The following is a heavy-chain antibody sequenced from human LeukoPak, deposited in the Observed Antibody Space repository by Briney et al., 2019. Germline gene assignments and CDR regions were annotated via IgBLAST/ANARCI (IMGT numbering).Heavy chain of an antibody. CDR3: AKYYYAYYGTFDY. D-gene: IGHD1-26*01. V-gene: IGHV3-23*01. J-gene: IGHJ4*02. CDR2: ISGSGGRT. CDR1: GFTFSSYG. Sequence: GGSLRLSCAASGFTFSSYGMSWVRQAPGKGLEWVSAISGSGGRTYYADSVKGRFTISRDNSKNTLYLQMNSLRAEDTAVYYCAKYYYAYYGTFDYWGQGNLVTVSS.